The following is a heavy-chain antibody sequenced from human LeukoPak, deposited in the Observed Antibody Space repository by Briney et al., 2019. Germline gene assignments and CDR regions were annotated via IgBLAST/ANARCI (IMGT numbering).Heavy chain of an antibody. J-gene: IGHJ4*02. CDR3: SRDSSGYFDY. CDR1: GGSISSYY. V-gene: IGHV4-59*01. Sequence: PWETLSLTCTVSGGSISSYYWSWIRQPPGKGLEWIGYIYYSGSTNYNPSLKSRVTISVDTSKNQFSLKLSSVTAADTAVYYCSRDSSGYFDYWGQGTLVTVSS. D-gene: IGHD3-22*01. CDR2: IYYSGST.